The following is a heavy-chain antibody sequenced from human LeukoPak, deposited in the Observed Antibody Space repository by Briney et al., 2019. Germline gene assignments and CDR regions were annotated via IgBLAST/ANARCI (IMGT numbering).Heavy chain of an antibody. D-gene: IGHD3-9*01. Sequence: SETLSLTCAVCGGSFSGYYWSWIRQPPGKGLEWIGEINHSGSTNYNPSLKSRVTISVDTSKNQFSLKLSSVTAADTAVYYCARGLVRYFDWSPAGAYYFDYWGQGTLVTVSS. CDR3: ARGLVRYFDWSPAGAYYFDY. CDR1: GGSFSGYY. J-gene: IGHJ4*02. V-gene: IGHV4-34*01. CDR2: INHSGST.